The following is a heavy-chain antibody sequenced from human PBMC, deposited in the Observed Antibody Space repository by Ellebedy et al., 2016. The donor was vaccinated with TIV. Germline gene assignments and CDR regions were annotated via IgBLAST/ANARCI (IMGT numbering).Heavy chain of an antibody. CDR1: GYTFSSYG. Sequence: ASVKVSCKASGYTFSSYGISWVRQVPGQGPEWMGWISPYTGNTNCAQKFQGRATMITDTSTSTAYMELRSLRSDDTAVYYCARDMVQGMVARYLWFDYWGQGTLVTVSS. D-gene: IGHD5-12*01. CDR2: ISPYTGNT. V-gene: IGHV1-18*01. J-gene: IGHJ4*02. CDR3: ARDMVQGMVARYLWFDY.